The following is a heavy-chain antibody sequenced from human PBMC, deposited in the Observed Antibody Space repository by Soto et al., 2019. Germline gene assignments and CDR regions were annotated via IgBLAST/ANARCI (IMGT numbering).Heavy chain of an antibody. J-gene: IGHJ4*02. V-gene: IGHV1-18*04. CDR1: GYTFTSYD. Sequence: ASVKVSCKTSGYTFTSYDFGWVRQAPGQGLQWMGWISVYTGDTKYTQSLQGRVTMTTDTSTTTVYMELRSLRSDDTAVYYCARASLYCSGGNCFPYYFDYWGQGTLVTVSS. CDR2: ISVYTGDT. D-gene: IGHD2-15*01. CDR3: ARASLYCSGGNCFPYYFDY.